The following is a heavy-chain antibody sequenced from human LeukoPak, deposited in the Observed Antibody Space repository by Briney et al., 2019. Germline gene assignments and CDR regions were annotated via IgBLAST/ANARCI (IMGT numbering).Heavy chain of an antibody. CDR1: GFTFSIYS. J-gene: IGHJ4*02. V-gene: IGHV3-21*01. D-gene: IGHD6-19*01. CDR2: ISSSSNI. Sequence: PGGSLRLSCAASGFTFSIYSMSWVRQAPGKGLEWVSSISSSSNIYYADSVKGRFTISRDNAKNSLYLQMNSLRAEDTAVYYCARVISVAGYDYWGQGTLVTVSS. CDR3: ARVISVAGYDY.